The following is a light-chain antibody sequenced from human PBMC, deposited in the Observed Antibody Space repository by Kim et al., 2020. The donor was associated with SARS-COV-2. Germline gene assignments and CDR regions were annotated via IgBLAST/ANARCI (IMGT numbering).Light chain of an antibody. Sequence: QSVLTQPPSASGTPGQRVTISCSGSSSNIGSNYVYWYQHLPGTAPKLLIYRNNQRPSGVPDRLSGSKSGTSASLAISGLRSEDEADYYCAAWDDSLSGWVFGGGTKLTVL. J-gene: IGLJ3*02. CDR3: AAWDDSLSGWV. CDR1: SSNIGSNY. CDR2: RNN. V-gene: IGLV1-47*01.